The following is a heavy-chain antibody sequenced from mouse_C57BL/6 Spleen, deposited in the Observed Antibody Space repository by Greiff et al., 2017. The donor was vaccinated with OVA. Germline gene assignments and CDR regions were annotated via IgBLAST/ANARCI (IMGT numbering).Heavy chain of an antibody. CDR3: ARERGSSLMDY. CDR2: INYDGSST. J-gene: IGHJ4*01. D-gene: IGHD1-1*01. CDR1: GFTFSDYY. V-gene: IGHV5-16*01. Sequence: EVQVVESEGGLVQPGSSMKLSCTASGFTFSDYYMAWVRQVPEKGLEWVANINYDGSSTYYLDSLKSRFIISRDNAKNILYLQMSSLKSEDTATYYCARERGSSLMDYWGQGTSVTVSS.